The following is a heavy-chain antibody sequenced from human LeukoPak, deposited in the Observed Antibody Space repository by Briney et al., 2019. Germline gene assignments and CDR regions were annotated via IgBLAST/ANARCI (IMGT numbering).Heavy chain of an antibody. CDR2: IIPIFGTA. D-gene: IGHD2-8*01. CDR1: GGTFSSYA. J-gene: IGHJ4*02. CDR3: ARAMVSAIGNYYFDY. Sequence: SVKASCKASGGTFSSYAISWVRQAPGQGLEWMGGIIPIFGTANYAQKFQGRVTITTDESTSTAYMELSSLRSEDTAVYYCARAMVSAIGNYYFDYWGQGTLVTVSS. V-gene: IGHV1-69*05.